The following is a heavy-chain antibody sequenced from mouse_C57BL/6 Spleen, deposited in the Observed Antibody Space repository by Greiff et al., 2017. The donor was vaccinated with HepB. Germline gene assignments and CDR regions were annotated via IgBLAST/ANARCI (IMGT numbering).Heavy chain of an antibody. J-gene: IGHJ4*01. V-gene: IGHV5-9-1*02. CDR3: TRDRDDGYYGYAMDD. CDR1: GFTFSSYA. CDR2: ISSGGDYI. D-gene: IGHD2-3*01. Sequence: EVKLMESGEGLVKPGGSLKLSCAASGFTFSSYAMSWVRQTPEKRLEWVAYISSGGDYIYYADTVKGRFTISRDNARNTLYLQMSSLKSEDTAMYYCTRDRDDGYYGYAMDDWGQGTSVTVSS.